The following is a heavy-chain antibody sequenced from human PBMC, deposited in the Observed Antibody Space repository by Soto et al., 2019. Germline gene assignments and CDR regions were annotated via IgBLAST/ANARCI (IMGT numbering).Heavy chain of an antibody. CDR2: IGTSGTPT. CDR3: TRILWSSRRDALDI. CDR1: GFTFRSDA. D-gene: IGHD2-21*01. V-gene: IGHV3-23*01. J-gene: IGHJ6*02. Sequence: DVQLLESGGDLVQPGGSLRLSCIASGFTFRSDAMAWVRQAPGEDLEWVSAIGTSGTPTLYADSVKSRFSISRDDSRNTVSLQMNSLGVEDTATYYCTRILWSSRRDALDIWGQGTTVTVSS.